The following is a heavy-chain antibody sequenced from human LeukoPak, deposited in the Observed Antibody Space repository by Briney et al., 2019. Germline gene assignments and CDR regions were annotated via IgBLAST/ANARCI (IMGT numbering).Heavy chain of an antibody. CDR2: ISYDGSNK. D-gene: IGHD2-15*01. J-gene: IGHJ4*02. CDR1: GFTFSSYS. CDR3: ANTRGYGYYFNY. Sequence: GGSLRLSCAASGFTFSSYSMNWVRQAPGKWLEWVAVISYDGSNKYYADSVKGRFTISRDNSKNTLYLQVNSLRAEDTAVYYCANTRGYGYYFNYWGQGTLVTVSS. V-gene: IGHV3-30*18.